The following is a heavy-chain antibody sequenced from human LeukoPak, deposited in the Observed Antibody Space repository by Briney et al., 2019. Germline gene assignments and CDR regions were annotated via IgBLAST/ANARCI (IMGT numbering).Heavy chain of an antibody. CDR3: VRELVPQSINSGYDSFHI. CDR2: IKEDGSQK. V-gene: IGHV3-7*01. CDR1: GFIFRKYW. Sequence: GGSLRLSCAASGFIFRKYWMSWVRQAPGKGLEWVANIKEDGSQKNYVDSVRGRFTISRDNAKNLVYLQMNSLSAEDTAVYYCVRELVPQSINSGYDSFHIWGQGTMVTVSS. D-gene: IGHD5-12*01. J-gene: IGHJ3*02.